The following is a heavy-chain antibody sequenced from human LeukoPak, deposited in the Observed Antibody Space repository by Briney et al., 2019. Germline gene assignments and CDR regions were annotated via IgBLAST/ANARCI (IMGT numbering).Heavy chain of an antibody. CDR3: AKGGLAERFDS. D-gene: IGHD2-21*01. CDR1: GFTFSAYA. V-gene: IGHV3-23*01. Sequence: GSLRLSCAASGFTFSAYAMSWVRQAPGKGLEWVSAISGSGGSTYYADSVKGRFTISRDNSKNTLDLQMNSLRAEDTAVYYCAKGGLAERFDSWGQGTLVTVFS. J-gene: IGHJ4*02. CDR2: ISGSGGST.